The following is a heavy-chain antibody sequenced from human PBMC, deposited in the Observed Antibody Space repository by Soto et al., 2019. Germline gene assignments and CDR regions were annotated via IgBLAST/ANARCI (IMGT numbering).Heavy chain of an antibody. Sequence: SVKISCKASGATFTSSTVNWVRQARGQLPEWIGWILVGSGQTNSAQKFQGRVAITRDMSTYTAYLELNSLRSDDSAVYYCAAISSGYYRVFEYWGKGTPVTV. CDR1: GATFTSST. CDR3: AAISSGYYRVFEY. CDR2: ILVGSGQT. D-gene: IGHD3-22*01. V-gene: IGHV1-58*01. J-gene: IGHJ4*02.